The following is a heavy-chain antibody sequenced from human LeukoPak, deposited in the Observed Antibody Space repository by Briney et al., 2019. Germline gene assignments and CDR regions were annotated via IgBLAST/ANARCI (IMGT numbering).Heavy chain of an antibody. CDR2: IRSKVYGGTT. CDR1: GFVFGVYD. V-gene: IGHV3-49*04. J-gene: IGHJ4*02. Sequence: SLRLPCSCSGFVFGVYDMIWVRRAPGEGGVCLGFIRSKVYGGTTEYAASVEGKFTFSRDDSRSIAYLQMNSLKTEDTAVYYCATGGNDYHNYKYPYWGQRPLVTVSS. D-gene: IGHD4-11*01. CDR3: ATGGNDYHNYKYPY.